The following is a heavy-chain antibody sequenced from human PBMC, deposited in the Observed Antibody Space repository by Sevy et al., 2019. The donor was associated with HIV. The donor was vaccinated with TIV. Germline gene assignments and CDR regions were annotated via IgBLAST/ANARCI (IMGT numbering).Heavy chain of an antibody. Sequence: GGSLRLSCAASGFTFSDYYMSWIRQAPGKGLEWVSYISSSSSYTNYADSVKGRFTISRDNAKNSLYLQMNSLRAEDTAVYYCARDRAGGGSSPDAFDIWGQGTMVTVSS. CDR2: ISSSSSYT. J-gene: IGHJ3*02. CDR1: GFTFSDYY. CDR3: ARDRAGGGSSPDAFDI. V-gene: IGHV3-11*06. D-gene: IGHD6-6*01.